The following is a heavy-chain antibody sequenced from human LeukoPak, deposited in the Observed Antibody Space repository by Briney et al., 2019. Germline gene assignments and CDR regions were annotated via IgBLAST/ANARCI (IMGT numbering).Heavy chain of an antibody. J-gene: IGHJ4*02. CDR2: FDPEDIET. CDR3: ATHSGTYFLY. Sequence: ASVKVSCKVYGYTLTQLSIHWVRQGPGKGLECMGGFDPEDIETNYAQNFQGRDTMTEDTPTDTAYMELSSLTSDDTAVYYCATHSGTYFLYWGRGTLVTVSS. D-gene: IGHD1-26*01. CDR1: GYTLTQLS. V-gene: IGHV1-24*01.